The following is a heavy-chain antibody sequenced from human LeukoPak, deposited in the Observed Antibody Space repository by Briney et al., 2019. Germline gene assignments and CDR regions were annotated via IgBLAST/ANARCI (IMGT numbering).Heavy chain of an antibody. CDR2: IYDNNST. CDR1: GFTVSSNY. J-gene: IGHJ4*02. CDR3: ARESVTAAGTVGY. D-gene: IGHD6-13*01. Sequence: GGSLRLSCAASGFTVSSNYMSWVRKAPGQGLECVSVIYDNNSTYYADSVKGRFTISRDNSKNTLYLQMNSLRAEDTAVYYCARESVTAAGTVGYWGQGTLVTVSS. V-gene: IGHV3-53*01.